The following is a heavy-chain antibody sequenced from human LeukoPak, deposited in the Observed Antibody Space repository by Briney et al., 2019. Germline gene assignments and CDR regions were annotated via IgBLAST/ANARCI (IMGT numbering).Heavy chain of an antibody. CDR3: ARDLEPYDSSGYSWFDP. J-gene: IGHJ5*02. CDR1: GYTFTSYG. D-gene: IGHD3-22*01. CDR2: ISAYNGNT. Sequence: RASVKVSCKASGYTFTSYGISWVRQAPGQGLEWMGWISAYNGNTNYAQKLQGRVTMTRDTSISTAYMELSRLRSDDTAVYYCARDLEPYDSSGYSWFDPWGQGTLVTVSS. V-gene: IGHV1-18*01.